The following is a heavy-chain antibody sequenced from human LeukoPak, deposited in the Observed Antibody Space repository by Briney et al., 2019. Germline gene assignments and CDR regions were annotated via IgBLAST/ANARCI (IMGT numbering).Heavy chain of an antibody. D-gene: IGHD2-15*01. CDR2: IYDSGST. Sequence: KTSQTLSLTCTVSGASIRSGDYYWSWIRQPPGKGLEWIGYIYDSGSTYYNPSLKSRITISVDMSENRFSLKLSSVTATDTAVYYCARDCSGGSCYGAFDIWGQGTMVTVSS. CDR1: GASIRSGDYY. CDR3: ARDCSGGSCYGAFDI. V-gene: IGHV4-30-4*01. J-gene: IGHJ3*02.